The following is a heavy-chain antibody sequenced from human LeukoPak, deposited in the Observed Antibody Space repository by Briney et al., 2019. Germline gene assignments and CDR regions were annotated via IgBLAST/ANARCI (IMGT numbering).Heavy chain of an antibody. D-gene: IGHD2-21*01. CDR2: INPNSGGT. V-gene: IGHV1-2*02. J-gene: IGHJ4*02. CDR1: GYTFTGYY. CDR3: ARQGCGGDCYSFDY. Sequence: ASVKVSCKASGYTFTGYYMHWVRQAPGQGLEWMGWINPNSGGTNYAQKFQGRVTMTRDTSISTAYMELSRLRSDDTAVYYCARQGCGGDCYSFDYWGQGTLVTVSS.